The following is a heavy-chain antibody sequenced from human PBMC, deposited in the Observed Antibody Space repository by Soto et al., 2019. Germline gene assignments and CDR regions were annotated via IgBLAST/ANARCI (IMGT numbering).Heavy chain of an antibody. D-gene: IGHD6-19*01. CDR2: VYYSGST. J-gene: IGHJ4*02. V-gene: IGHV4-39*01. CDR3: ASPGFMAGSGFAY. Sequence: SETLSLTCTVSGGSISSSSYYWGWIRQPPGKGLEWIGSVYYSGSTNYSPSLKSRLTISVDRSKNQFSLKLSSVTAADTAVYYCASPGFMAGSGFAYWGRGTLVPVSS. CDR1: GGSISSSSYY.